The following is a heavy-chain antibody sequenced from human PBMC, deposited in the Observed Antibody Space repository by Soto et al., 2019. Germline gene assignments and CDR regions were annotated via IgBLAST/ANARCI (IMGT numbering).Heavy chain of an antibody. D-gene: IGHD6-13*01. V-gene: IGHV4-39*01. CDR3: AYRSTPFDY. Sequence: SETLSLTCTVSGGSISSSSYYWGWIRQPPGKGLEWIGSIYYSGSTYYNPSLKSRVTISVDTSKNQFSLKLSSVTAADTAVYYCAYRSTPFDYWGQGTLVTVSS. CDR1: GGSISSSSYY. J-gene: IGHJ4*02. CDR2: IYYSGST.